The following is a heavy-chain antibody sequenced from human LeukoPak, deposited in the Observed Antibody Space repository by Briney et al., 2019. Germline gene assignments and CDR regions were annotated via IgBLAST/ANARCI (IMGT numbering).Heavy chain of an antibody. CDR3: ARGGDRSFDY. Sequence: SETLSLTCAVSGVSISSNLWWTWVRQPPGKGLEWIAEIHHSGSINYNPSLKIRVTISVDKAKNQFSLNLTSVPTADTAVYYCARGGDRSFDYWGQGTLVTVSS. D-gene: IGHD3-10*01. CDR1: GVSISSNLW. J-gene: IGHJ4*02. CDR2: IHHSGSI. V-gene: IGHV4-4*02.